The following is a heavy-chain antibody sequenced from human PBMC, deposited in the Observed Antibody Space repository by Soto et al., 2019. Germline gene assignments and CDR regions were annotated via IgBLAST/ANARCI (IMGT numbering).Heavy chain of an antibody. V-gene: IGHV3-23*01. CDR2: ISGSGGST. J-gene: IGHJ4*02. CDR3: AKAPIAICFFDY. D-gene: IGHD3-3*01. Sequence: EVQLLESGGGLVQPGGSLRLSCAASGFTFNNYAMTWVRQALGKGLEWVSSISGSGGSTHYADSVKGRFTISRDNSNYMLYLQINSVRADDTAVYYCAKAPIAICFFDYWGQGTLVTVSS. CDR1: GFTFNNYA.